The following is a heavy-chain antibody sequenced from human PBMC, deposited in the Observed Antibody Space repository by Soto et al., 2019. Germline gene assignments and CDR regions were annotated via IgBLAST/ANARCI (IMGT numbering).Heavy chain of an antibody. V-gene: IGHV3-7*01. J-gene: IGHJ4*02. CDR3: ARQYSSGWVSNY. CDR2: ISQDRSKK. CDR1: GFTFDDYA. D-gene: IGHD6-19*01. Sequence: GGSLRLSCAASGFTFDDYAMHWVRQAPGKGLEWVANISQDRSKKYYADSVKGRFTISRDNAKNSLYLQMNSLRAEDTAVYYCARQYSSGWVSNYWGQGTLVTVSS.